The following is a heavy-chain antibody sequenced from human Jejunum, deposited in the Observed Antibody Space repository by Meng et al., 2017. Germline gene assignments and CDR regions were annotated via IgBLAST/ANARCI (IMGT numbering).Heavy chain of an antibody. CDR3: ATGRNPGTGNAFDI. CDR1: GDSISNSHW. J-gene: IGHJ3*02. Sequence: GSLRLSCAVSGDSISNSHWWNWVRQPPGKGLEWIGEISHSGSTNYIPSLKSRATISVDKSKNHFSLELRSVTAADTAVYYCATGRNPGTGNAFDIWGQGTTVTVSS. CDR2: ISHSGST. V-gene: IGHV4-4*02. D-gene: IGHD6-13*01.